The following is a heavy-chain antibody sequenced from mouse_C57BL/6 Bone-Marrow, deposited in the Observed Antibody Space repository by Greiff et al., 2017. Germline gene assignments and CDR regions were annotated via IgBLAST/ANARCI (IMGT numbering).Heavy chain of an antibody. CDR1: GYTFTSYW. Sequence: QVQLQQPGAELVMPGASVKLSCKASGYTFTSYWMHWVKQRPGQGLEWIGEIDPSDSYTNYNQKFTGKATLTVDKSSSTAYLQLSSLTSEDSAVYYCARDYPYAMDYWDQGTSVTVSS. CDR3: ARDYPYAMDY. V-gene: IGHV1-69*01. D-gene: IGHD2-4*01. J-gene: IGHJ4*01. CDR2: IDPSDSYT.